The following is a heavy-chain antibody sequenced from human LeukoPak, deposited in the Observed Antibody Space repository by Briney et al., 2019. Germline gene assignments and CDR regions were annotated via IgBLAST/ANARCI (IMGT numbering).Heavy chain of an antibody. CDR3: ARANDLIDY. J-gene: IGHJ4*02. Sequence: GGSLRLSCAASGFTFTDYYMSWIRQAPGKGLEWVSYISDSSSYTNYADSVKGRFTISRDNAKNSLYLQMNSLRAEDTAVYYCARANDLIDYWGQGTLVTVSS. CDR2: ISDSSSYT. V-gene: IGHV3-11*05. CDR1: GFTFTDYY.